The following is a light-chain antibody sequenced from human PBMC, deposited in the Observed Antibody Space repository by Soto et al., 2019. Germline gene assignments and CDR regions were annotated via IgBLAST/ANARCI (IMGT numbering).Light chain of an antibody. J-gene: IGKJ5*01. CDR2: GAS. Sequence: DIQMTQSPSPLSASVGDRVTITCRASQYIGDFLNWYQQTPGKPPKLLIFGASNLHIGVPSRFSGSGSGTDFTLTISSLQPEDFAIYYCQQYITYPITFGQGTRLEIK. CDR3: QQYITYPIT. CDR1: QYIGDF. V-gene: IGKV1-5*01.